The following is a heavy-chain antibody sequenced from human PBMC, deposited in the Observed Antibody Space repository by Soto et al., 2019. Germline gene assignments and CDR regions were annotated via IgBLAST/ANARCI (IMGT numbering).Heavy chain of an antibody. D-gene: IGHD2-2*01. CDR2: IDYTGTT. J-gene: IGHJ5*02. V-gene: IGHV4-31*03. CDR3: ARGGLKGYCRFTSCLPLDP. CDR1: GGSISSGGIY. Sequence: SETLSLTCTVSGGSISSGGIYWTWIRQHPGKGLEWLGYIDYTGTTDHNPSLKSRATISLDTSKNQFSLKLNSVTAADTAVYYCARGGLKGYCRFTSCLPLDPCGQGPLVTVSS.